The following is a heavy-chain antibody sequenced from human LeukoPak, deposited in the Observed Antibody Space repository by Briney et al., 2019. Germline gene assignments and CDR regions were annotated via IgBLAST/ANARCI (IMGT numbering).Heavy chain of an antibody. Sequence: GGSLRLSCAASGFTFSSYAMHWVRRAPGKGLEWVAVVSYDGRSEYYADSVRGRFTVSRDNSKNTLFVQMNSLRAADTAVYYCARGGTLPDYWGQGTLVTVSS. CDR3: ARGGTLPDY. CDR2: VSYDGRSE. V-gene: IGHV3-30*04. CDR1: GFTFSSYA. J-gene: IGHJ4*02. D-gene: IGHD2-15*01.